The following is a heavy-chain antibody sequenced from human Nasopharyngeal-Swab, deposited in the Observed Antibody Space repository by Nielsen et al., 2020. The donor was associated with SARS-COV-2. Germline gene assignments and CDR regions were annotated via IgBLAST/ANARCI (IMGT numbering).Heavy chain of an antibody. Sequence: GESLKISCGGSGFTFSDYWMSWVRQSPEKGLEWVANIKEDGSAKYYVDSVKGRFTISRDNAEKSLYLEMNSLRAEDTAVYYCARVSRAISGDYWGQGTLVTVSS. D-gene: IGHD1-20*01. CDR1: GFTFSDYW. CDR3: ARVSRAISGDY. CDR2: IKEDGSAK. J-gene: IGHJ4*02. V-gene: IGHV3-7*01.